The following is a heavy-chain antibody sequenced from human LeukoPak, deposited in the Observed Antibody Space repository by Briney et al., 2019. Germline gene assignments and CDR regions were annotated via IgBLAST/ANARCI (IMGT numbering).Heavy chain of an antibody. D-gene: IGHD6-19*01. V-gene: IGHV1-8*01. Sequence: ATVKVSCKASGYTFTSYDINWVRQATGQGLEWMGWMNPNSGNTGYAQKFQGRVTMTRNTSISTAYMELSSLRSEDTAVYYCARGPLWGAVTGTDYWGQGTLVTVSS. J-gene: IGHJ4*02. CDR2: MNPNSGNT. CDR1: GYTFTSYD. CDR3: ARGPLWGAVTGTDY.